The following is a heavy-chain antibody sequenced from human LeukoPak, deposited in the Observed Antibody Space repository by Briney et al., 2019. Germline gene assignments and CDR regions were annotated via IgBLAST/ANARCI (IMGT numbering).Heavy chain of an antibody. J-gene: IGHJ4*02. Sequence: GGSLRLSCAASGFTFSSYGMHWVRQAPGKGLEWVAVISYDGSNKYYADSVKGRFTISRDNSKNTLYLQMNSLRAEDAAVYYCAKDPTAGWGYGGNRHYFDYWGQGTLVTVSS. CDR2: ISYDGSNK. CDR1: GFTFSSYG. V-gene: IGHV3-30*18. CDR3: AKDPTAGWGYGGNRHYFDY. D-gene: IGHD4-23*01.